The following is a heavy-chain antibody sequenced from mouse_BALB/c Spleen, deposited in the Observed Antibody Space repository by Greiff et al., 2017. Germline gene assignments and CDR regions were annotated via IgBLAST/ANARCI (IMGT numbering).Heavy chain of an antibody. CDR1: GFSLTSSC. D-gene: IGHD2-3*01. V-gene: IGHV2-4-1*01. CDR2: IWSGGST. CDR3: ARNVDGYYFAD. J-gene: IGHJ3*01. Sequence: VQLQQSGPGLVQPSQSLSITCPVSGFSLTSSCVHWVRQSPGKGLEWLGVIWSGGSTDYNAAFISRLSIIKDNSKSQVFFKMNSLQADDTDIYYCARNVDGYYFADWGKGTLVTVAA.